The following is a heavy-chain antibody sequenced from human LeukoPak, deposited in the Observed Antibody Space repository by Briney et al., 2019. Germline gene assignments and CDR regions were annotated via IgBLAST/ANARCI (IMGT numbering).Heavy chain of an antibody. CDR3: ARGLSEWTLDIVVDNWFDP. Sequence: ASVKVSCKASGYTFTSYAMHWVRQAPGQRLEWMGWINAGNGNTKYSQKFQGRVTITRDTSASTAYMELSSLRSEDTAVYYCARGLSEWTLDIVVDNWFDPWGQGTLVTVSS. J-gene: IGHJ5*02. CDR2: INAGNGNT. CDR1: GYTFTSYA. D-gene: IGHD2-2*03. V-gene: IGHV1-3*01.